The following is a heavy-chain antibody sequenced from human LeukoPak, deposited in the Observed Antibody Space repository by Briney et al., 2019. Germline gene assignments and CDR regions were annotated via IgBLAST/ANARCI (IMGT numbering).Heavy chain of an antibody. CDR1: GFTLSSYN. CDR2: ISSSRSYI. J-gene: IGHJ5*02. CDR3: ARVHYYDSSGYYP. D-gene: IGHD3-22*01. Sequence: GGSLRLSCGLSGFTLSSYNMNWVLQARGKGLEWVSSISSSRSYIYYADSVKGRFTIYRDNAKNSLYLQMNSLRADDTAVYYCARVHYYDSSGYYPWGQGPLVNVSS. V-gene: IGHV3-21*01.